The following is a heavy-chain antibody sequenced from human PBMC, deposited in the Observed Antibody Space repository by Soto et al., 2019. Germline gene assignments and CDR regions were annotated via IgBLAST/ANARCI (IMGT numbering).Heavy chain of an antibody. CDR1: GYTFTSYD. CDR2: MNPNSGNT. V-gene: IGHV1-8*01. CDR3: AADVEGYIYGLAGH. D-gene: IGHD4-17*01. J-gene: IGHJ4*02. Sequence: ASVKVSCKASGYTFTSYDINWVRQATGQGLEWMGWMNPNSGNTGYAQKFQGRVTMTRNTSISTAYMELSSLRSEDTAVYYCAADVEGYIYGLAGHWGPGTLVTVSS.